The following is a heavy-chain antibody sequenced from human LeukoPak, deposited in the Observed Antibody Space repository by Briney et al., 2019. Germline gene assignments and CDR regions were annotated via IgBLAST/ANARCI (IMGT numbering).Heavy chain of an antibody. V-gene: IGHV3-7*01. CDR2: IKQDGSER. CDR1: GVNFSSYW. CDR3: ARDLITGAPGADY. D-gene: IGHD7-27*01. Sequence: PGGSLRLSCAASGVNFSSYWMSWVRQAPGKGLEWVANIKQDGSERYYVDSVKGRFTISRDNAKNSLYLQMNSLRDEDTAVYYCARDLITGAPGADYWGQGTLVTVSS. J-gene: IGHJ4*02.